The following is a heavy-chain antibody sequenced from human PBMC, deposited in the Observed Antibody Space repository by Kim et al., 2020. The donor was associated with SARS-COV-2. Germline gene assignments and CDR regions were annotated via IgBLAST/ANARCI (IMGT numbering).Heavy chain of an antibody. CDR3: ARDRGGMDV. CDR2: SYT. J-gene: IGHJ6*02. Sequence: SYTNDADSVKGRFTISRDNAKNSLYLQRNSLRAEDTAVYYCARDRGGMDVWGQGTTVTVSS. V-gene: IGHV3-11*06.